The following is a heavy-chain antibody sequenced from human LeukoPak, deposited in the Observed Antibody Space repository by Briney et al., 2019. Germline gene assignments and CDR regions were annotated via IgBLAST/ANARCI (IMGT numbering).Heavy chain of an antibody. CDR2: IKQDGSEK. J-gene: IGHJ4*02. CDR1: GFTFSSYW. D-gene: IGHD1-26*01. V-gene: IGHV3-7*01. Sequence: GGSLRLSCAASGFTFSSYWMSWVRQAPGKGLEWVANIKQDGSEKYYVDSVRGRFTISRDNAKNSLYLQMNSLRAEDTAVYYCASDQYSASYRIRWGQGTLVTVSS. CDR3: ASDQYSASYRIR.